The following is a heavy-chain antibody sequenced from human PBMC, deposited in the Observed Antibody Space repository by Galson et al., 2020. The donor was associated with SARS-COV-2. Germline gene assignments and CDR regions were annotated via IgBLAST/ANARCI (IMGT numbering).Heavy chain of an antibody. J-gene: IGHJ6*02. V-gene: IGHV3-21*01. CDR3: ARDEGIRGYNYGRLYYGMDV. CDR1: GFPFSTYS. CDR2: ISTSSSYT. Sequence: NSGGSLRLSCAASGFPFSTYSMNWVRMAPGKGLEWVSSISTSSSYTYYVDSVKGRFSIPRDNPRSSLYLQMNSLRAEDTAVYYCARDEGIRGYNYGRLYYGMDVWGQGTTVTVSS. D-gene: IGHD5-18*01.